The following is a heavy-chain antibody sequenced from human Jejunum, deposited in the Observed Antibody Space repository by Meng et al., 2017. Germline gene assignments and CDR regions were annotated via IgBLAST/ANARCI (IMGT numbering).Heavy chain of an antibody. CDR1: GYTFTDYW. CDR3: ARRGGFGDLDF. D-gene: IGHD3-10*01. V-gene: IGHV5-51*01. CDR2: IYPRDSNI. J-gene: IGHJ6*02. Sequence: GESPKIPCQGSGYTFTDYWIAWVRQKPGKGLEWMAMIYPRDSNIKYSPSFQGQVTISANKSIATAYLQWSSLKASDAAMYYCARRGGFGDLDFWGQGTTVTVSS.